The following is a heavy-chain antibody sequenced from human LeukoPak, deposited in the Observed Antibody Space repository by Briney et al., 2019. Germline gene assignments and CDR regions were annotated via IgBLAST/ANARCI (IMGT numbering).Heavy chain of an antibody. Sequence: PGGSLRLSCAASGLSFSAFAMSWVRQAPGKGLEWVANIKQDGSEKYYVDSVKGRFTISRDNAKNSLYLQMNSLRAEDTAVYYCARDLGAGWFDPWGQGTLVTVSS. CDR1: GLSFSAFA. CDR2: IKQDGSEK. J-gene: IGHJ5*02. V-gene: IGHV3-7*01. CDR3: ARDLGAGWFDP.